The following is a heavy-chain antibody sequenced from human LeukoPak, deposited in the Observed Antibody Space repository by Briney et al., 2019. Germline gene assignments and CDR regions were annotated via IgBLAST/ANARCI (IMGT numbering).Heavy chain of an antibody. CDR2: ISSGSTI. Sequence: GGSLRLSCAASGFTLSSYETNWVRQAPGKGLEWVSYISSGSTIYDADSVKGRFTISRDNAKISLYLQMNSLRAEDTAVYYCARESIAVAGAPFDYWGQGTLVTVSS. J-gene: IGHJ4*02. V-gene: IGHV3-48*03. CDR3: ARESIAVAGAPFDY. CDR1: GFTLSSYE. D-gene: IGHD6-19*01.